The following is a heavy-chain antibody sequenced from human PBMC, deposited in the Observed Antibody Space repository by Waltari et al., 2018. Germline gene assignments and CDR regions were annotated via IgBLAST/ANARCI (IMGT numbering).Heavy chain of an antibody. CDR3: ARAYSSSDPYDY. Sequence: QVQLQESGPGLVKPSQTLSLTCTVSGGSISSGSYYWSWIRQPAGKGLEWIGYIYYSGSTNYNPALKSRVTIAVDTSKNQFSLKLSSVTAADTAVYYCARAYSSSDPYDYWGQGTLVTVSS. CDR1: GGSISSGSYY. CDR2: IYYSGST. D-gene: IGHD6-13*01. J-gene: IGHJ4*02. V-gene: IGHV4-61*10.